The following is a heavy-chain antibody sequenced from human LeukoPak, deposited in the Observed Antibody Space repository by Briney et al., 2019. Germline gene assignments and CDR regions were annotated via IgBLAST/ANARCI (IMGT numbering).Heavy chain of an antibody. Sequence: GGSLRLSCAAPGFTFSSYWMSWVRQAPGKGLEWVANIKQDGSEKYYVDSVKGRFTISRDNAKNSLYLQMNSLRAEDTAVYYCARDFRWIDLWGQGTMVTVSS. CDR3: ARDFRWIDL. CDR1: GFTFSSYW. CDR2: IKQDGSEK. J-gene: IGHJ3*01. D-gene: IGHD4-23*01. V-gene: IGHV3-7*01.